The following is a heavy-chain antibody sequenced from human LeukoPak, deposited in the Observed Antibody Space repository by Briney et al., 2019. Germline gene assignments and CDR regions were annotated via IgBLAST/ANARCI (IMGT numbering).Heavy chain of an antibody. CDR3: ARGQLSSSWYYSWFDP. Sequence: SAKVSCKASGGTFSSYAISWVRQAPGQGLEWMGRIIPILGIANYAQKFQGRVTITADKSTSTAYMELSSLRSEDTAVYYCARGQLSSSWYYSWFDPWGQGTLVTVSS. CDR1: GGTFSSYA. D-gene: IGHD6-13*01. J-gene: IGHJ5*02. CDR2: IIPILGIA. V-gene: IGHV1-69*04.